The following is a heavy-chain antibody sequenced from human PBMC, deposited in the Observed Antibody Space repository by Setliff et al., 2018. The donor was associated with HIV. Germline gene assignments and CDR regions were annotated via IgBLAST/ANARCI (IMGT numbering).Heavy chain of an antibody. D-gene: IGHD3-10*01. J-gene: IGHJ4*02. Sequence: SETLSLTCTVSGDSINTHYWSWIRQPPGKGLEWIGCISHSGNTNFNPSLNSRVTLSLDTSKNQFSLKLSSVTAADTAVYFCVRRVSHGSQPSYFDYWGQGTLVTVSS. V-gene: IGHV4-59*08. CDR1: GDSINTHY. CDR2: ISHSGNT. CDR3: VRRVSHGSQPSYFDY.